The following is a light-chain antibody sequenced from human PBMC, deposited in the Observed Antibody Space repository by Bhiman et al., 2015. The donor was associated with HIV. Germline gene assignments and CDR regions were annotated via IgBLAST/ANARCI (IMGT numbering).Light chain of an antibody. J-gene: IGLJ1*01. V-gene: IGLV3-1*01. Sequence: SYELTQTPSVSVSPGQTATITCSGDKLGNKFTSWYQQKPGQSPIQVIHADKNRPSGVPERFSASNSGNTATLTISETQAVDEADYFCQAWDSNSAVFGTGTKVSVL. CDR2: ADK. CDR3: QAWDSNSAV. CDR1: KLGNKF.